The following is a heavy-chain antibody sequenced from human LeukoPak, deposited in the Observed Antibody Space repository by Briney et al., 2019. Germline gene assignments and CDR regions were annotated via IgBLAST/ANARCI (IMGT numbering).Heavy chain of an antibody. Sequence: GGSLRPSCATSGFTFSSYGMHWVRQAPGEGLEWVAVIWYDGSKKEYADSVKGRFTISRDDSKNTLYLQMNSLGVGDTAVYYCAREASGYYRDFWGQGSLVTVSS. D-gene: IGHD3-3*01. J-gene: IGHJ4*02. CDR1: GFTFSSYG. CDR2: IWYDGSKK. V-gene: IGHV3-33*01. CDR3: AREASGYYRDF.